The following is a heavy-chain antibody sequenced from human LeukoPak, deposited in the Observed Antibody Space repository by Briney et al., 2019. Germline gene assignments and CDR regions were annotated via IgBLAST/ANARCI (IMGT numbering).Heavy chain of an antibody. CDR3: ARYLMVRGVINY. CDR1: GGSISSSGYY. D-gene: IGHD3-10*01. V-gene: IGHV4-39*01. J-gene: IGHJ4*02. Sequence: PSETLSLTCTVSGGSISSSGYYWGWIRQPPGKGLEWIGSIYYSGSTYYNPSLKSRVAISVDTSKNQFSLKLSSVTAADTAVYYCARYLMVRGVINYWGQGTLVTVSS. CDR2: IYYSGST.